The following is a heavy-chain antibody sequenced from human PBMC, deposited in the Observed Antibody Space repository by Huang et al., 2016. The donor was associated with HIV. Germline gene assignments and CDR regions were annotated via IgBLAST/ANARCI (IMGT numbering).Heavy chain of an antibody. CDR3: VKERGSSRARSSFDF. J-gene: IGHJ3*01. CDR1: GFPFSAYG. Sequence: QVRLVESGGGVVQPGASLTLSCSASGFPFSAYGMDWVRQAPGKGLEWVSFIRYDGNNAYLSGSVKGRFTSSRDNSNNTLYLRMNSLRPEDTAVYYCVKERGSSRARSSFDFWGQGTSVIVSS. CDR2: IRYDGNNA. D-gene: IGHD6-13*01. V-gene: IGHV3-30*02.